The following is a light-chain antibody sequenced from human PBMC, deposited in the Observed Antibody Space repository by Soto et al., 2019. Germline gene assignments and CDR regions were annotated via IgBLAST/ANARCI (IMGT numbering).Light chain of an antibody. CDR2: GAS. V-gene: IGKV1-39*01. Sequence: DIQMTQSPSSLSASFGDRVTITCRASQRINSYLNWYQQEPGKAPKLLIYGASSLQSGVPSRFSGSGSGTDFTLTISSLQPEDCATYYCQQSYSTILTFGGGTKVEIK. J-gene: IGKJ4*01. CDR3: QQSYSTILT. CDR1: QRINSY.